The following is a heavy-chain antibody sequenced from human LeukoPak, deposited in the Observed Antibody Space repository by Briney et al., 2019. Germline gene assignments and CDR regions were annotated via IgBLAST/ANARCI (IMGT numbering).Heavy chain of an antibody. CDR2: IKQDGGEK. J-gene: IGHJ4*02. Sequence: GGSLRLSCAASAFTFSNNWMSWVRQTPGKGLERVATIKQDGGEKFYVDSVKGRFTISRDNAKNSLYLQMDSLRVEDTAMYYCARVGIYGSGIDYWGQGTLVTVSS. V-gene: IGHV3-7*01. CDR1: AFTFSNNW. D-gene: IGHD3-10*01. CDR3: ARVGIYGSGIDY.